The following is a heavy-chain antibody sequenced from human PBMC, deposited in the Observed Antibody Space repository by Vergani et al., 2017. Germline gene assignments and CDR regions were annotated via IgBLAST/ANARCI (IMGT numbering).Heavy chain of an antibody. CDR3: ARGYCGVGCSRDWFDP. CDR1: GGSISSSDW. J-gene: IGHJ5*02. CDR2: VYHSGST. V-gene: IGHV4-4*02. Sequence: QVQLRESGPGLVKPSGTLSLTCAVSGGSISSSDWWSWVRQPPGKGLEWVGDVYHSGSTNYAPTLKSRVTISVDKSKNQFSLTLNSVTAADTAVYYCARGYCGVGCSRDWFDPWGQGTLVTVSS. D-gene: IGHD2-21*02.